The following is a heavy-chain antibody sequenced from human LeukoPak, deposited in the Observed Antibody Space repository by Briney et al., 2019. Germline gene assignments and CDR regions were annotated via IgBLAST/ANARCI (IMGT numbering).Heavy chain of an antibody. CDR3: ARGGLYYDTSAYYYMNY. CDR1: GFTFSTYN. D-gene: IGHD3-22*01. V-gene: IGHV3-48*01. J-gene: IGHJ4*02. Sequence: GGSLRLSCAASGFTFSTYNMHWVRQAPGKGLEWISYITTAGNVIFYAGSVKGRFTISRDEAKNSLYLQMDSLRAEDTAFYYCARGGLYYDTSAYYYMNYWGQGTLVTVSS. CDR2: ITTAGNVI.